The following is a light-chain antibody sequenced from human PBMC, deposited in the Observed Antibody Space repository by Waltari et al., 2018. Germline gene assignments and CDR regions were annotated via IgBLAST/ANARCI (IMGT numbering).Light chain of an antibody. V-gene: IGKV1-5*03. Sequence: DIQMTQSPSTVSASVGDRVTITCRASQSIRSWLAWYQQKPGKAPKLLIYQASSLDSGVSPRFSCSGSGTEFTLTISSLQPDDFATYYCQQYNSYPYTFGQGTKLEIK. J-gene: IGKJ2*01. CDR2: QAS. CDR1: QSIRSW. CDR3: QQYNSYPYT.